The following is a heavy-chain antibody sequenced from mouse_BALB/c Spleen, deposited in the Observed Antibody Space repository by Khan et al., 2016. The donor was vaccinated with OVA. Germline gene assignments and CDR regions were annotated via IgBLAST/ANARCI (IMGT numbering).Heavy chain of an antibody. J-gene: IGHJ1*01. Sequence: IQLVQSGPDLVKPGASVKISCKASGYSFTGYYIHWVKQSHGKSLEWSGRVNPNNGGNSSNQKFKGKAILTVDKSSNTAYMELRSLTAEDSAVYSCAIYHGYFDVWGAGTTVTVSS. CDR2: VNPNNGGN. CDR3: AIYHGYFDV. CDR1: GYSFTGYY. V-gene: IGHV1-34*01. D-gene: IGHD1-1*01.